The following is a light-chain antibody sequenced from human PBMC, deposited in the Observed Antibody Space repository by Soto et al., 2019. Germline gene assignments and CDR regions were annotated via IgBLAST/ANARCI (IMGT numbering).Light chain of an antibody. V-gene: IGLV1-51*01. Sequence: QSVLTQPPSVSAAPGQKVTISGSGSSSKIGNNYVSWYQQLPGTAPKLLIYDNNKRPSGIPDRFSGSKSGTSATLGITGLQTGDEADYYCGTWDSSLSAGVFGGGTKLTVL. CDR1: SSKIGNNY. CDR2: DNN. J-gene: IGLJ3*02. CDR3: GTWDSSLSAGV.